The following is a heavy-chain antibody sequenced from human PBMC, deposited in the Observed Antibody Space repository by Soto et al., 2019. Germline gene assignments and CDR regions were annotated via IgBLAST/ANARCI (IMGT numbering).Heavy chain of an antibody. Sequence: VQLVESGGGVVQPGRSLRLSCAAAGFTFSDYAMHWVRQAPGNGLEWVAVVSHDGRNTHYADSVKGRFTISRDSSKKTVALEMTSLSAEDTAVYYWANGARQWLVTSEFIYWGQGAVVTVSA. CDR3: ANGARQWLVTSEFIY. CDR2: VSHDGRNT. CDR1: GFTFSDYA. J-gene: IGHJ4*02. D-gene: IGHD6-19*01. V-gene: IGHV3-30*18.